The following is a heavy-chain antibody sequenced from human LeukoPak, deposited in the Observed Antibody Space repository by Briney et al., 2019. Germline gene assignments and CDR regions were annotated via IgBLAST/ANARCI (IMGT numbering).Heavy chain of an antibody. D-gene: IGHD5-18*01. J-gene: IGHJ6*01. Sequence: KTSETLSLTCTVSGGSISSGDYYWSWIPQPPGKGLEWIGYIYYSGSTNYNPSLKSRVTISVDTSKNQFSLKLSSVTAADTAVYYCARVETAEPAKFPFGRGMDVWGQGTTVTVSS. V-gene: IGHV4-61*08. CDR1: GGSISSGDYY. CDR2: IYYSGST. CDR3: ARVETAEPAKFPFGRGMDV.